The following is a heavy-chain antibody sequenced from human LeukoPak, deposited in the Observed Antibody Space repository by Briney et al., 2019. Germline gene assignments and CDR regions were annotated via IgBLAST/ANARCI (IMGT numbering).Heavy chain of an antibody. D-gene: IGHD3-22*01. J-gene: IGHJ5*02. Sequence: GGSLRLSCAASGLTFSSYGMSWVRQVPGKGLEWVSSITSSSTYIFYVDSVKGRFTISRDNSKNSLYLQMNSLRAEDTAVYFCARDLSPYYDTTNRFPWFDPWGQGTLVTVSS. CDR1: GLTFSSYG. V-gene: IGHV3-21*01. CDR2: ITSSSTYI. CDR3: ARDLSPYYDTTNRFPWFDP.